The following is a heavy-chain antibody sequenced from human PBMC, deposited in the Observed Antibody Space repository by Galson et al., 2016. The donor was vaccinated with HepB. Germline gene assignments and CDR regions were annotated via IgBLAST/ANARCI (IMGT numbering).Heavy chain of an antibody. CDR1: GDSVSNKNVA. D-gene: IGHD4-11*01. Sequence: CAISGDSVSNKNVAWDWIRQSPSRGLEWLERTYYTSTWNTDYAQSVKGRITINPDTSKNQVSLQFTSMTPDDTAVYYCAYSNFYYVDFWGQGTLVTVAS. V-gene: IGHV6-1*01. CDR3: AYSNFYYVDF. CDR2: TYYTSTWNT. J-gene: IGHJ4*02.